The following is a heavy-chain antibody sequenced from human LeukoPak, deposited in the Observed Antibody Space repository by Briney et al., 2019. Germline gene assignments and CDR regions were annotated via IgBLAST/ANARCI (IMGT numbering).Heavy chain of an antibody. CDR1: GFTFSSYA. J-gene: IGHJ4*02. CDR3: ARRRFSHYYDSSGYGHYFDY. Sequence: GGSLRLSCAASGFTFSSYAMCWVRQAPGKGLEWVSAISGSGGSTYYADSVKGRFTISRDNSKNTLYLQMNSLRAEDTAVYYCARRRFSHYYDSSGYGHYFDYWGQGTLVTVSS. V-gene: IGHV3-23*01. D-gene: IGHD3-22*01. CDR2: ISGSGGST.